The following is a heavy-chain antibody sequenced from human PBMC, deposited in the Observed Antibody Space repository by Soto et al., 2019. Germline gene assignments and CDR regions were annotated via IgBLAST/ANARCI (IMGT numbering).Heavy chain of an antibody. V-gene: IGHV4-38-2*02. Sequence: SETLSLTCTVSGYSISSGYHWAWIRQPPGKGLEWLGSVHYSGNAYYNPSLKSRLTISVDKSKNQFSLNLSSVTAADTAVYYCARQDRVVAEGRWFDPWGQGTLVTVSS. CDR3: ARQDRVVAEGRWFDP. D-gene: IGHD2-15*01. J-gene: IGHJ5*02. CDR1: GYSISSGYH. CDR2: VHYSGNA.